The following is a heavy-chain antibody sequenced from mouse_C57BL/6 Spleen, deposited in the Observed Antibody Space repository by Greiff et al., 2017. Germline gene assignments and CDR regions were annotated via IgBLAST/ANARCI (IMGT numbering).Heavy chain of an antibody. D-gene: IGHD2-1*01. CDR2: ISSGSSTI. Sequence: EVQLVESGGGLVKPGGSLKLSCAASGFTFSDYGMHWVRQAPEKGLEWVAYISSGSSTIYYADTVKGRFTISRDNAKITLFLQMTSLRSEDTAMYYCARGPYGNYVYAMDYWGQGTSVTVSS. V-gene: IGHV5-17*01. CDR3: ARGPYGNYVYAMDY. CDR1: GFTFSDYG. J-gene: IGHJ4*01.